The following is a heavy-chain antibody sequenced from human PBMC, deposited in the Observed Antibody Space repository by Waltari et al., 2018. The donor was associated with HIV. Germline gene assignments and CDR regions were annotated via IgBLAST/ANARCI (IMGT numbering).Heavy chain of an antibody. D-gene: IGHD2-15*01. J-gene: IGHJ4*02. V-gene: IGHV3-23*01. CDR1: GFTFTSYA. CDR3: AKARALVVVAATNY. CDR2: ISGSGDST. Sequence: EVQLLESGGGLVQPGGYLRLSCAASGFTFTSYASSWGRPAPGKGLEWVSTISGSGDSTYYADSVKGRFTISRDNSKNTVYLQMNSLRAEDSAVYYCAKARALVVVAATNYWGQGTLVTVSS.